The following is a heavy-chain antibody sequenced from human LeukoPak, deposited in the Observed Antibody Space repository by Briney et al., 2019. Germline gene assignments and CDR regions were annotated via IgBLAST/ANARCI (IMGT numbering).Heavy chain of an antibody. CDR2: IYYSGST. Sequence: PSETLSLTCTVSGSSISSYYWSWIRQPPGKGLEWIGYIYYSGSTNYNPSLKSRVTISVDTSKNQFSLKLSSVTAADTAVYYCAREDIVVVPAAKEGTRYFQHWGQGTLVTVSS. D-gene: IGHD2-2*01. J-gene: IGHJ1*01. CDR3: AREDIVVVPAAKEGTRYFQH. V-gene: IGHV4-59*01. CDR1: GSSISSYY.